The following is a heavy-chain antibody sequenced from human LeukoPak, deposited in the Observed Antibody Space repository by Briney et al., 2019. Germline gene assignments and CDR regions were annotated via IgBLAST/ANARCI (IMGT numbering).Heavy chain of an antibody. D-gene: IGHD3-22*01. CDR1: GGTFSSYA. V-gene: IGHV1-69*05. CDR3: ARGQYYYDSSGYYREYYGMDV. CDR2: IIPIFGTA. Sequence: SVKVSCKASGGTFSSYAISWVRQAPGQGLEWMGGIIPIFGTANYAQKFQGRVTITTDESTSTAYMELSSLRSEDTAVYYCARGQYYYDSSGYYREYYGMDVWGQGTTVTVSS. J-gene: IGHJ6*02.